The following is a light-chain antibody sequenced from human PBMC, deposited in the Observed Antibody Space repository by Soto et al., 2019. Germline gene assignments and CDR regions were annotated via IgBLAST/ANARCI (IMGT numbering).Light chain of an antibody. CDR2: GAS. V-gene: IGKV3-20*01. Sequence: EIVLTQSPGTLSLSPGERATLSCRASQSVSSSYLAWYQQKPSQAPRLLIYGASSRATGIPDRFSGNGSGTDFTLTISRLEPEDFAVYYCQQYGSSSWTFGQGTKVDIK. CDR3: QQYGSSSWT. CDR1: QSVSSSY. J-gene: IGKJ1*01.